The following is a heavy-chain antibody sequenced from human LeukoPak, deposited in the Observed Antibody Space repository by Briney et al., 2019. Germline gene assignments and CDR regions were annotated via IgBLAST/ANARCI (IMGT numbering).Heavy chain of an antibody. J-gene: IGHJ3*02. V-gene: IGHV3-74*01. CDR2: INSDGSTT. CDR1: GFTFSSIA. Sequence: GGSLRLSCAASGFTFSSIAMTWVRQAPGKGLVWVSRINSDGSTTSYADSVKGRFTISRDNAKNTLYPQMNSLRAEDTAVYYCARDTADDAFDIWGQGTMVTVSS. CDR3: ARDTADDAFDI.